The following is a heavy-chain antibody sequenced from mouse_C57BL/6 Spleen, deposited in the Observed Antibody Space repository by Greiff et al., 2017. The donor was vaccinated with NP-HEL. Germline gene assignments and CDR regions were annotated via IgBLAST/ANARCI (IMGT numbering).Heavy chain of an antibody. J-gene: IGHJ4*01. Sequence: VQLQQSGPELVKPGASVKISCKASGYSFTGYYMPWVKQSHGNILDWIGYIYPYNGVSSYNQKFKGKATLTVDTSSSTAYMELRSLTSEDSAVYYCARGGLAGNDYAMDYWGQGTSVTVSS. CDR3: ARGGLAGNDYAMDY. D-gene: IGHD4-1*01. V-gene: IGHV1-31*01. CDR1: GYSFTGYY. CDR2: IYPYNGVS.